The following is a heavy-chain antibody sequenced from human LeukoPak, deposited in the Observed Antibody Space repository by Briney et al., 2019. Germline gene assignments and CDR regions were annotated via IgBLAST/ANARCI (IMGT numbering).Heavy chain of an antibody. CDR3: ARCYYDILTGYPKNNWFDP. CDR1: GYTFTSYA. J-gene: IGHJ5*02. D-gene: IGHD3-9*01. Sequence: GASVKVSCKASGYTFTSYAMHWVRQAPGQRLEWMGWINAGNGNTKYSQKFQGRVTITRDTSASTAYMELSSLRSEDTAVYYCARCYYDILTGYPKNNWFDPWGQGTLVTVSS. CDR2: INAGNGNT. V-gene: IGHV1-3*01.